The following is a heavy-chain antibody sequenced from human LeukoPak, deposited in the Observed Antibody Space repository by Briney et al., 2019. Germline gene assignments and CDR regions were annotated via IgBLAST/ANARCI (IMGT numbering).Heavy chain of an antibody. CDR3: ARDHYDSSGPADY. CDR1: GYTFTGYY. V-gene: IGHV1-2*02. Sequence: ASVKVSCKASGYTFTGYYMHWVRQAPGQGLEWMGWINPNNGGTNYAQKFQGRVTMTRDTSISTAYMELSRLRSDDTAVYYCARDHYDSSGPADYWGQGTLVTVSS. CDR2: INPNNGGT. J-gene: IGHJ4*02. D-gene: IGHD3-22*01.